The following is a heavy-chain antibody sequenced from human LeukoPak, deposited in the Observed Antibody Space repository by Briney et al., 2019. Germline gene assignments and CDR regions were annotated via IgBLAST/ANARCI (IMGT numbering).Heavy chain of an antibody. CDR2: IIPILGIA. D-gene: IGHD3-22*01. CDR3: ARGRGRYYDSSGNY. Sequence: SVKVSCKASGGTFSSYAISWVRQAPGQGLEWMGRIIPILGIANYAQKFQGRVTITADKSTSTAYMELSSLRSEDTAVYYCARGRGRYYDSSGNYWGQGTLVTVSS. CDR1: GGTFSSYA. V-gene: IGHV1-69*04. J-gene: IGHJ4*02.